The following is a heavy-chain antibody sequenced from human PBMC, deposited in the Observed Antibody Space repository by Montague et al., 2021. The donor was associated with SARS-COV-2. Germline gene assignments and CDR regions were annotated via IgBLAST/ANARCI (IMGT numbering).Heavy chain of an antibody. J-gene: IGHJ6*02. CDR2: ISDNGDNA. D-gene: IGHD3-16*01. V-gene: IGHV3-23*01. CDR3: AQAFPPAYPYQYYGMDV. CDR1: GFTFSSYD. Sequence: SLRLSCAASGFTFSSYDMTWVRQAPGKGLEWISGISDNGDNAHYADSVKGRFTISRDNSKNTLFLQMNNLRAEDTAVYFCAQAFPPAYPYQYYGMDVWGQGTSLSVSS.